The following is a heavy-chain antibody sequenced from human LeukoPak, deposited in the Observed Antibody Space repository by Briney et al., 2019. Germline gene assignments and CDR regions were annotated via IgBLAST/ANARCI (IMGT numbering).Heavy chain of an antibody. J-gene: IGHJ4*02. CDR3: ANQTYCSSTSCHIGPDY. V-gene: IGHV3-23*01. CDR2: ISGSGGST. D-gene: IGHD2-2*02. CDR1: GLTFSNSA. Sequence: GGSLRLSCAASGLTFSNSALSWVRQAPGKGLEWVSAISGSGGSTYYADSVKGRFTISRDNSKNTLYLQMNSLRAEDTAVYYCANQTYCSSTSCHIGPDYWGQGTLVTVSS.